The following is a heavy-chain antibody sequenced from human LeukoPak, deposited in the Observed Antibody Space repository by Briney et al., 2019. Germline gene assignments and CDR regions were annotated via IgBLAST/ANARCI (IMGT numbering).Heavy chain of an antibody. V-gene: IGHV4-59*08. J-gene: IGHJ5*02. CDR3: ARQKNWGQGRFDP. Sequence: PSETLSLTCTVSGGSISSYYWSWIRQPPGKGLEWIGYIYYSGSTNYNPSLKSRVTISVDTSKNQFSLKLSSVTAADTAVYYCARQKNWGQGRFDPWGQGTLVTVSS. CDR2: IYYSGST. D-gene: IGHD7-27*01. CDR1: GGSISSYY.